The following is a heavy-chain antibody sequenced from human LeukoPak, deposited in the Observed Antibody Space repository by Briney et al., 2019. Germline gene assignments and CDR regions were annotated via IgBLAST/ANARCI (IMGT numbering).Heavy chain of an antibody. J-gene: IGHJ4*02. CDR2: ISYDGSNK. CDR1: GFTFSSYG. D-gene: IGHD3-10*01. CDR3: AKDYYGSGVLADY. V-gene: IGHV3-30*18. Sequence: PGRSLRLSCAASGFTFSSYGMHWVRQAPGKGLEWVAVISYDGSNKYYADSVRGRFTISRDNSKNTLYLQMNSLRAEDTAVYYCAKDYYGSGVLADYWGQGTLVTVSS.